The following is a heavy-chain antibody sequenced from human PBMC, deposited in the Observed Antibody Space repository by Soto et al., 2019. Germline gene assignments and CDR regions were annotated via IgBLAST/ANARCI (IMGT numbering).Heavy chain of an antibody. V-gene: IGHV4-30-4*01. CDR2: IYYSGST. D-gene: IGHD1-20*01. CDR3: ARSGNWNHVNWFDP. Sequence: PSETLSLTCTVSGGSISSGDYYWSWIRQPPGKGLEWIGYIYYSGSTYYNPSLKSRVTISVDTSKNQFSLKLSSVTAADTAVYYCARSGNWNHVNWFDPWGQGTLVTVSS. J-gene: IGHJ5*02. CDR1: GGSISSGDYY.